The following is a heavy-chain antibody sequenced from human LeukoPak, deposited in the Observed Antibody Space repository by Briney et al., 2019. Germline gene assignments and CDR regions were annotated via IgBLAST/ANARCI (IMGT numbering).Heavy chain of an antibody. CDR3: AKRGPAGAGKSPDYFDY. V-gene: IGHV3-23*01. Sequence: AGTLRLTCAASGFTISSYVMSGFLQAPPKGLLWVLASTGSGDNTYYEASVKGRFTISRDNSKNTLYLQMNSLSAADTAVYYCAKRGPAGAGKSPDYFDYWGQGALVTVSS. CDR1: GFTISSYV. J-gene: IGHJ4*02. D-gene: IGHD6-19*01. CDR2: STGSGDNT.